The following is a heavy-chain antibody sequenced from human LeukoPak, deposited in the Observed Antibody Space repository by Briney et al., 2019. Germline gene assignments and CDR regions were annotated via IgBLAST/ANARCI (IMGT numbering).Heavy chain of an antibody. CDR2: VAHDEKTI. CDR1: GFTFSDYY. Sequence: GGSLRLSCAASGFTFSDYYMSWIRQAPGKGLEWVAVVAHDEKTIFYADSLKGRFTVSRDNSKNTVYLQMNRLTDEDTAVYYCAREKQSGRTPFDDWGQGSLVTVSS. D-gene: IGHD2-15*01. CDR3: AREKQSGRTPFDD. V-gene: IGHV3-30*03. J-gene: IGHJ4*02.